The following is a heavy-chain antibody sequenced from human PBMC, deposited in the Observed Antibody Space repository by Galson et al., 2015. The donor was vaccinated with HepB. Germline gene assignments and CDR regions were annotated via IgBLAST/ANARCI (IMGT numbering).Heavy chain of an antibody. CDR3: ARMIHPNYNFWSGYYYRGAIDI. D-gene: IGHD3-3*01. Sequence: PALVKPTQTLTLTCTFSGFSLSTSGMCVSWIRQPPGKALEWLARIDWDDDKYYSTSLKTRFTISKDASKNQVVLTMTNMDPVDTATYYCARMIHPNYNFWSGYYYRGAIDIWGQGTMVTVSS. J-gene: IGHJ3*02. V-gene: IGHV2-70*11. CDR2: IDWDDDK. CDR1: GFSLSTSGMC.